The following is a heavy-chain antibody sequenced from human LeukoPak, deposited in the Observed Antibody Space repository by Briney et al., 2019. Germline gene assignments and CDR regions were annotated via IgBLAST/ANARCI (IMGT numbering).Heavy chain of an antibody. D-gene: IGHD1-26*01. Sequence: ASVKVSCKASGYTFTSYDINWVRQATGQGLEWMGWMNPNSGNTGYAQKFQGRVTITRNTSISTAYMELSSLRAEDTAVYYCAKAGIVGTKFYYYYMDVWGKGTTVTISS. CDR2: MNPNSGNT. J-gene: IGHJ6*03. CDR3: AKAGIVGTKFYYYYMDV. CDR1: GYTFTSYD. V-gene: IGHV1-8*03.